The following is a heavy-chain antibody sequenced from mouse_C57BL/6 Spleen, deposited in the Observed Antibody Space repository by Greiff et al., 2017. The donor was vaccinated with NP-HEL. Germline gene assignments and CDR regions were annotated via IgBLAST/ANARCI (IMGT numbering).Heavy chain of an antibody. CDR2: ISGGGGNT. CDR3: ARPNWGDWYFDV. CDR1: GFTFSSYT. V-gene: IGHV5-9*01. D-gene: IGHD4-1*01. J-gene: IGHJ1*03. Sequence: DVKLVESGGGLVKPGGSLKLSCAASGFTFSSYTMSWVRQTPEKRLEWVATISGGGGNTYYPDSVKGRFTISRDNAKNTLYLQMSSLRSEDTALYYCARPNWGDWYFDVWGTGTTVTVSS.